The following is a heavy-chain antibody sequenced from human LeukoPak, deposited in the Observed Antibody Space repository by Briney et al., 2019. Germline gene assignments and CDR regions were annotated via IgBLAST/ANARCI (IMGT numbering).Heavy chain of an antibody. Sequence: GVSLRLSCAASGFAFKSYAMNWVRQARGKGLEWVSAISETGVSAYYADSVKGRFTISRDNSKKTLFLHMNSLRAEDTAVYFCAGGYRSGWYAIEYWGQGTLVTVSP. CDR2: ISETGVSA. D-gene: IGHD6-19*01. V-gene: IGHV3-23*01. CDR1: GFAFKSYA. J-gene: IGHJ4*02. CDR3: AGGYRSGWYAIEY.